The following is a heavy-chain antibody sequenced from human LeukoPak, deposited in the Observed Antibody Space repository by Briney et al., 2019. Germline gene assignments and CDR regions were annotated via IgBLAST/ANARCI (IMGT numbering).Heavy chain of an antibody. V-gene: IGHV4-39*07. CDR3: ARGRGETMIVVVVMYYFDY. Sequence: TSETLSLTCTVSGGSISSSSYYWGWIRQPPGKGLEWIGSIYYSGSTYYNPSLKSRVTISVDTSKNQFSLKLSSVTAADTAVYYCARGRGETMIVVVVMYYFDYWGQGTLVTVSS. D-gene: IGHD3-22*01. CDR2: IYYSGST. CDR1: GGSISSSSYY. J-gene: IGHJ4*02.